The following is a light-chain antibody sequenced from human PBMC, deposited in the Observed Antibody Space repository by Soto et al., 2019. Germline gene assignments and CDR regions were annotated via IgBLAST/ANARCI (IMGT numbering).Light chain of an antibody. Sequence: EIQMTQSPSSLSASVGDRVTITCRASQSISSYLNWYQQKPGKAPKLLIYAASSLQSGVPSRFSGSGSGTDFTLTISSLQPDDFATYYCQHYNSYSEAFGQGTKVDI. V-gene: IGKV1-39*01. CDR2: AAS. CDR3: QHYNSYSEA. J-gene: IGKJ1*01. CDR1: QSISSY.